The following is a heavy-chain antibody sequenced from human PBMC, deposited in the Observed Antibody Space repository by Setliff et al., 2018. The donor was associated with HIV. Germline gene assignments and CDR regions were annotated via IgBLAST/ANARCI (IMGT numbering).Heavy chain of an antibody. J-gene: IGHJ5*02. CDR3: ARAPEAGLDSSGYTNWFDP. Sequence: GGSLRLSCAASGFTFSDYYMSWIRQAPGKGLEWVSYISSSGSTIYYADSVKGRFTISRDNAKNSLYLQMNSLRAEDTAVYYCARAPEAGLDSSGYTNWFDPWGQGTLVTVSS. CDR1: GFTFSDYY. CDR2: ISSSGSTI. V-gene: IGHV3-11*04. D-gene: IGHD3-22*01.